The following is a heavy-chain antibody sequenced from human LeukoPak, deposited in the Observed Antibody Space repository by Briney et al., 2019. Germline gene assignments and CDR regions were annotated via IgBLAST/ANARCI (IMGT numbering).Heavy chain of an antibody. D-gene: IGHD1-26*01. CDR1: GYTFTGYY. CDR3: ARRAVGATLPPPHFDN. V-gene: IGHV1-2*02. J-gene: IGHJ4*02. Sequence: GASVKVSCKASGYTFTGYYMHWVRQAPGQGLESMGWINPNSGGTNYAQKFQGRVTMTRDTSISTAYMELSRLRSDDTAVYYCARRAVGATLPPPHFDNWGQGTLVTVSS. CDR2: INPNSGGT.